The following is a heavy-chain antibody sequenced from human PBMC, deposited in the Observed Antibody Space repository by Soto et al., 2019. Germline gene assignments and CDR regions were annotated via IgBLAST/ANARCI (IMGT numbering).Heavy chain of an antibody. D-gene: IGHD2-21*02. CDR2: IHHSGRT. Sequence: QVQLQESGPGLVKPSGTLSLTCAVSGDSISSDKWWSWVRQPPGKGLEWIGEIHHSGRTNYIPSLKSRVTILVEKSKTQVSLELISMTAADTAVYYCARGGDWQFDYWGQGTRVTVSS. CDR3: ARGGDWQFDY. J-gene: IGHJ4*02. CDR1: GDSISSDKW. V-gene: IGHV4-4*02.